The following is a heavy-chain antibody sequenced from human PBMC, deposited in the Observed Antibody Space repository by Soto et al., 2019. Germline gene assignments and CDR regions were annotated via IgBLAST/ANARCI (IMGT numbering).Heavy chain of an antibody. Sequence: QITLKESGPTLVKPTQTLTLTCTFSGFSLSTRGVGLGWIRQPPGKALEWLALIYWDDDKRYSPFLRSRLTITKDTSKNQVVLTLTNMDPVDTATYYCAHIGISTWFTYWGQGTLLTVSS. J-gene: IGHJ4*02. CDR3: AHIGISTWFTY. D-gene: IGHD3-10*01. CDR2: IYWDDDK. CDR1: GFSLSTRGVG. V-gene: IGHV2-5*02.